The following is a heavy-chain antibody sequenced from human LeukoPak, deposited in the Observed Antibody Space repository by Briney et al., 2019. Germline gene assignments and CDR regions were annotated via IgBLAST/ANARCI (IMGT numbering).Heavy chain of an antibody. D-gene: IGHD4-17*01. CDR1: GFTFSTYW. Sequence: GGSLRLSCAASGFTFSTYWMTWVRQAPGKGLEWVASINRDGSGKYYVDSVKGRFTISRDNAQKSLYLEMNSLRAEDTAVCYCARAVTSTEGYWGQGTLVTVSS. CDR2: INRDGSGK. CDR3: ARAVTSTEGY. V-gene: IGHV3-7*03. J-gene: IGHJ4*02.